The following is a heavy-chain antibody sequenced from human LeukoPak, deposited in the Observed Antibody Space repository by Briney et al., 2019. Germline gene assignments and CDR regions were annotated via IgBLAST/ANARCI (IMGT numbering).Heavy chain of an antibody. CDR2: IYYSGST. CDR3: ARDKRARPLDY. Sequence: SETLSLTCTVSGGSISSSSYYWGWIRQPPGKGLEWIGSIYYSGSTYYNPSLKSRVTISVDTSKNQFSLKLSPVTAADTAVYYCARDKRARPLDYWGQGTLVTVSS. J-gene: IGHJ4*02. CDR1: GGSISSSSYY. V-gene: IGHV4-39*07.